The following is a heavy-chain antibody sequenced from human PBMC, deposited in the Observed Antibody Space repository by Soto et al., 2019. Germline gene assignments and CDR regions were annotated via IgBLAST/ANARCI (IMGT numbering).Heavy chain of an antibody. CDR3: VNNILLWFGAFDP. CDR1: GGSISNKNYY. J-gene: IGHJ5*02. Sequence: PETLSLTCNVSGGSISNKNYYWGWIRQPPGKGLEWIGSIYYSGSTYYNPSLRSRVTISVDTSKNQFSLKLSSVTAADTALYYCVNNILLWFGAFDPWGQGTLVTVS. D-gene: IGHD3-10*01. CDR2: IYYSGST. V-gene: IGHV4-39*01.